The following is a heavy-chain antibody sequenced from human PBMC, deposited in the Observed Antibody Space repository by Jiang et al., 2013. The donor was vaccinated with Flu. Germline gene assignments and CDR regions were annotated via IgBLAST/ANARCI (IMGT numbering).Heavy chain of an antibody. CDR3: ARIPSDLYYYYMDV. CDR2: LLQREH. Sequence: SISSYYWSWDPGQPPREGTGVDWVYLLQREHQLQPSLKSRVTISVDTSKNHFSLMLSSVTPADTAMYYCARIPSDLYYYYMDVWGKGTTVTVSS. CDR1: SISSYY. J-gene: IGHJ6*03. D-gene: IGHD2-21*02. V-gene: IGHV4-59*01.